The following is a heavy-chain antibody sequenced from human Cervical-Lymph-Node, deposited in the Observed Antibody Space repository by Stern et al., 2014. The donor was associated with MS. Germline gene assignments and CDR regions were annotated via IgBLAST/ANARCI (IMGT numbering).Heavy chain of an antibody. Sequence: VQLVESGGGLVQPGGSLRLSCTASGFTFSSYAMSWVRQAPGQGLEWVSGISGSRGSTYYAATVKGRFTITGDNSNNTPHLKMNSLRAEDTAVYYCAKSTVTSLSDYWGQGTRVTVSS. CDR1: GFTFSSYA. CDR3: AKSTVTSLSDY. CDR2: ISGSRGST. D-gene: IGHD4-17*01. V-gene: IGHV3-23*04. J-gene: IGHJ4*02.